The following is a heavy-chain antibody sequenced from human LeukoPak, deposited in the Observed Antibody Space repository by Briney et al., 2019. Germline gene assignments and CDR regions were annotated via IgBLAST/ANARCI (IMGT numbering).Heavy chain of an antibody. CDR1: GFTFSSYT. CDR2: ISGSGGST. CDR3: ATHLSGWKERHAFDI. Sequence: QPGGSLRLSCAASGFTFSSYTMSWVRQAPGKGLEWVSAISGSGGSTYYADSVKGRFTISRDNSKNTLYLQMNSLRAEDTAVYYCATHLSGWKERHAFDIWGQGTMATVSS. V-gene: IGHV3-23*01. J-gene: IGHJ3*02. D-gene: IGHD6-19*01.